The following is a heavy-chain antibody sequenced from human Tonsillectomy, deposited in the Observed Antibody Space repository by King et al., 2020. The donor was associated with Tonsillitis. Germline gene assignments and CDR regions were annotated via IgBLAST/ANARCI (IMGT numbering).Heavy chain of an antibody. V-gene: IGHV3-48*01. CDR1: GCTFSSYS. Sequence: VQLVESGGGLVQPGGSLRLSCAASGCTFSSYSMNLVRQAPGKGLEWVYYSSSSSSTIYYADSVKGRFTISRDNAKNSLYLQMNSLRAEDTAVYYCARPEGGYDSSNDVFDIWGQGTMVTVSS. J-gene: IGHJ3*02. CDR2: SSSSSSTI. CDR3: ARPEGGYDSSNDVFDI. D-gene: IGHD3-22*01.